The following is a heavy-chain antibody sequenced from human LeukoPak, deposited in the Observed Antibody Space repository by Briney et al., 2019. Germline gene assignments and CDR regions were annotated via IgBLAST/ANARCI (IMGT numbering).Heavy chain of an antibody. CDR1: GFTFDDYG. J-gene: IGHJ3*02. V-gene: IGHV3-20*04. CDR3: TTLTGDSDGFDI. CDR2: INWNGGST. Sequence: GGSLRLSCAASGFTFDDYGMNWVRQAPGKGLEWVSGINWNGGSTGYADSVKGRFTISRDNAKNTLYLQMNSLRAEDTAVYYCTTLTGDSDGFDIWGQGTRVTVSS. D-gene: IGHD7-27*01.